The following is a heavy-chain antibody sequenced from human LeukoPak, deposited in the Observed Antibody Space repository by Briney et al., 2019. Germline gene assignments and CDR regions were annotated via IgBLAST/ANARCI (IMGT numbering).Heavy chain of an antibody. Sequence: GGSLRLSCAASGFTFSSFEMSWVRQAPGKGLEWVPAISGSGGSAYYADSVKGRFTISRDNSRNSLSLQMNSLRAEDTALYYCAKTGYSSGWYRIWDYWGQGTLVTVSS. CDR2: ISGSGGSA. J-gene: IGHJ4*02. V-gene: IGHV3-23*01. CDR3: AKTGYSSGWYRIWDY. CDR1: GFTFSSFE. D-gene: IGHD6-19*01.